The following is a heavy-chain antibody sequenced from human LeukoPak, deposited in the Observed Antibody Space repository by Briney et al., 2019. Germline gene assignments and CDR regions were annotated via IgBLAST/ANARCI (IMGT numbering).Heavy chain of an antibody. Sequence: SQTLSLTCTVSGGSISSGGYYWSWIRQHPGKGLEWIGYIYYSGSTYYNPSLKSRVTISVDTSKNQFSLKLSSVTAADTAVYYCARAQKVGILGVAYAYIDAWGQGTTVTVSS. CDR3: ARAQKVGILGVAYAYIDA. CDR1: GGSISSGGYY. J-gene: IGHJ6*03. CDR2: IYYSGST. D-gene: IGHD3-3*01. V-gene: IGHV4-31*03.